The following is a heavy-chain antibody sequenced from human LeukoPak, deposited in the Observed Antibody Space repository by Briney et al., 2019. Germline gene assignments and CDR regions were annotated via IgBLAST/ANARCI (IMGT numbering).Heavy chain of an antibody. J-gene: IGHJ4*02. CDR2: TSFDGSNQ. Sequence: GGSLRLSCAAFGFTFSTYGMHWVRQAPGKGLEWVAVTSFDGSNQYYADSVKGRLTISRDNFKSTLFLQMNSLRAEDTAVYYCAKGIRDFSWLPSFDWWGQGILVTVSS. CDR1: GFTFSTYG. CDR3: AKGIRDFSWLPSFDW. D-gene: IGHD3-9*01. V-gene: IGHV3-30*18.